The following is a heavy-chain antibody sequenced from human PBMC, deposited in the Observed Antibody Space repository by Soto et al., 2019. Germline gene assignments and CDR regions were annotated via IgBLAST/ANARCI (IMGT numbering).Heavy chain of an antibody. CDR3: AKDEGAVVPGTIDY. CDR2: ISGSGGSV. Sequence: GGSLRLSCAASGFTFSSYAMNWVRQSPGMGLEWVSRISGSGGSVYYVDSVKGRFTISRDNSKNTVFLQMNSLRAEDTAVYYCAKDEGAVVPGTIDYWGQGALVTVSS. V-gene: IGHV3-23*01. CDR1: GFTFSSYA. D-gene: IGHD2-2*01. J-gene: IGHJ4*02.